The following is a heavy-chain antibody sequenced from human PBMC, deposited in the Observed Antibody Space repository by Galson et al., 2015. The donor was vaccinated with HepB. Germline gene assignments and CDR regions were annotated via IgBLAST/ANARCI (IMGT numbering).Heavy chain of an antibody. V-gene: IGHV3-30*03. J-gene: IGHJ4*02. CDR3: ARRYGSAWNLGY. CDR1: GFTFSSSG. CDR2: ISNDGNKK. Sequence: SLRLSCAASGFTFSSSGMHWVRRAPGKGLEWVAAISNDGNKKYYADSVKGRFTISRDNSKNTLYLQMNSLGAEDTAMYYCARRYGSAWNLGYWGQGTLVIVSS. D-gene: IGHD6-19*01.